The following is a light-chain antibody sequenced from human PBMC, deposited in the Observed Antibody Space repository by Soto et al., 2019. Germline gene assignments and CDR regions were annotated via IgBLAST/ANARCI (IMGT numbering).Light chain of an antibody. CDR2: DAS. V-gene: IGKV1-6*01. CDR3: QQRNVWPPIT. J-gene: IGKJ5*01. Sequence: AIQMTQSPSSLSASVGDRVIITCRASQAIRNDLGWYQQKPGKAPKLLIYDASNLETGVPSRFGGSRSGTEFTLTINSLEPEDFAVYYCQQRNVWPPITFGQGTRLEIK. CDR1: QAIRND.